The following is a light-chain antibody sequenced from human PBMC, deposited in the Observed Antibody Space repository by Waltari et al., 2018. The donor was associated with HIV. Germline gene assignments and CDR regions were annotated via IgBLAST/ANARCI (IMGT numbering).Light chain of an antibody. CDR3: QHYSNSPPFN. CDR1: QNVDSSY. V-gene: IGKV3-20*01. Sequence: LVLTQSPGTLSLSPGERATLSCRASQNVDSSYLAWYQQKPGQAPRLLSYAASNRATSIPDKFSGSESGTDFTLTISRLEPEDFAVYYCQHYSNSPPFNFGQGTKLELK. CDR2: AAS. J-gene: IGKJ2*01.